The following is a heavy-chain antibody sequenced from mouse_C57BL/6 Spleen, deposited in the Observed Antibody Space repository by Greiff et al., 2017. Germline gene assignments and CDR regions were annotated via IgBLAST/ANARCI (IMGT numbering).Heavy chain of an antibody. Sequence: EVQLQQSGAELVRPGASVKLSCTASGFNIKDYYMHWVKQRPEQGLEWIGRIDPEDGDTEYAPKFQGKATMTADTASNTAYLQLSSLTSEDTAVYYCPTESSGYTFAYWGQGTLVTVAA. CDR3: PTESSGYTFAY. V-gene: IGHV14-1*01. D-gene: IGHD3-1*01. CDR1: GFNIKDYY. J-gene: IGHJ3*01. CDR2: IDPEDGDT.